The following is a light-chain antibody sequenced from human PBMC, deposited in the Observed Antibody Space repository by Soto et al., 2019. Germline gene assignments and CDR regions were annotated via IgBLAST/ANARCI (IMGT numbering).Light chain of an antibody. CDR2: SAS. V-gene: IGKV3-20*01. Sequence: EIVLTQSPGTLPLSPGERATLSCRASQSVASNYLAWYQQKPGQAPRLLIYSASGRATGIPDRFSGSGSGTDFTLTISRLEPEDFAVYYCQQYVSAPWTFGQGTKVEIK. CDR1: QSVASNY. J-gene: IGKJ1*01. CDR3: QQYVSAPWT.